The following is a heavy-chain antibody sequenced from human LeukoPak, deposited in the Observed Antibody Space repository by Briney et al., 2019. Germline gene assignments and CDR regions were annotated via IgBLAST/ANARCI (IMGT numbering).Heavy chain of an antibody. D-gene: IGHD2-8*01. V-gene: IGHV1-18*01. CDR1: GYTFTSYG. J-gene: IGHJ4*02. CDR2: ISAYNGNT. Sequence: ASVTVSCTASGYTFTSYGISWVRPAPGQGLEWMGWISAYNGNTNYAQKLQGRVTMTTDTSTSTAYMELRSLRSDDTAVYYCASGGRYAAYFDYWGQGTLVTVSS. CDR3: ASGGRYAAYFDY.